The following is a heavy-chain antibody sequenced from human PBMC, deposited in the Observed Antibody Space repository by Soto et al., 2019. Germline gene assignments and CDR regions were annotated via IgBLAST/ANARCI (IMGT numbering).Heavy chain of an antibody. V-gene: IGHV4-34*01. D-gene: IGHD3-22*01. CDR1: GGSFSDYY. Sequence: SETLSLTCAVYGGSFSDYYWGWMRQPPGKGLEWIASFFIGGNTYYNPSLKSRVTISVDTSKNQFSLKLSSVTAADTAVYYCARGEAMIVEPYYFDYWGQGTLVTVS. CDR2: FFIGGNT. CDR3: ARGEAMIVEPYYFDY. J-gene: IGHJ4*02.